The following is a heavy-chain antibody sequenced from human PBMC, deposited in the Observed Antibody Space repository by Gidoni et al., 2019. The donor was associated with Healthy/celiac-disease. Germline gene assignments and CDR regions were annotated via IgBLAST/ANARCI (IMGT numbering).Heavy chain of an antibody. J-gene: IGHJ4*02. V-gene: IGHV3-15*01. CDR3: TTDQEWELRSPYPSHFDY. D-gene: IGHD1-26*01. CDR2: IKSKTDGGTT. Sequence: EVQLVESGGGLVKPGWSLRLSCAASGFTFSNAWMSWVRQAPGKGLEWVGRIKSKTDGGTTDYAAPVKGRFTISRDDSKNTLYLQMNSLKTEDTAVYYCTTDQEWELRSPYPSHFDYWGQGTLVTVSS. CDR1: GFTFSNAW.